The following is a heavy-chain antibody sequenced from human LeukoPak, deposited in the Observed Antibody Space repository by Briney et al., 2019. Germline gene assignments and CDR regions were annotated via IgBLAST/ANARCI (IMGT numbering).Heavy chain of an antibody. V-gene: IGHV1-46*01. J-gene: IGHJ4*02. Sequence: GASVKVSCKASGYTFTSYYMHWVRQAPGQGLEWMGIINPSGGSTSYAQKFQGRVTMTRDTSISTAYMELSRLRSDDTAVYYCASSDPDEQWLVEGYWGQGTLVTVSS. CDR1: GYTFTSYY. CDR3: ASSDPDEQWLVEGY. CDR2: INPSGGST. D-gene: IGHD6-19*01.